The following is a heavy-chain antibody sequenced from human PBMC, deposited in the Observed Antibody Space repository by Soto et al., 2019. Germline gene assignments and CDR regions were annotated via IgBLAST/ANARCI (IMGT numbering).Heavy chain of an antibody. Sequence: AASVKVSCKASGYTFTSYAMHWVRQAPGQRLEWMGWINAGNGNTKYSQKFQGRVTITRDTSASTAYMELSSLRSEDTAVYYCARELSDFWSGYALGMDVWGQGTTVTVSS. CDR3: ARELSDFWSGYALGMDV. D-gene: IGHD3-3*01. CDR2: INAGNGNT. CDR1: GYTFTSYA. V-gene: IGHV1-3*01. J-gene: IGHJ6*02.